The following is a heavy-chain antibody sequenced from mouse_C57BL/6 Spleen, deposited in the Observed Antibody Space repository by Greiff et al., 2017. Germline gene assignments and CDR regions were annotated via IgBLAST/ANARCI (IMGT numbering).Heavy chain of an antibody. CDR3: ARSGGSWYAY. Sequence: EVQLVESGAELVKPGASVKLSCTASGFNIKDYYMHWVKQRTEQGLEWIGRIDPKDGETKYAPKFQGKATLPAATSSNTASLQLSSLTTAHTAVYYCARSGGSWYAYWGQETLVTVSA. CDR1: GFNIKDYY. V-gene: IGHV14-2*01. CDR2: IDPKDGET. D-gene: IGHD1-1*02. J-gene: IGHJ3*01.